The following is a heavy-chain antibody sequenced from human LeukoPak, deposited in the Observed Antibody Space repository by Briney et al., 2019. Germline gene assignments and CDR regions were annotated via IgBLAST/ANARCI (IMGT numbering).Heavy chain of an antibody. CDR3: ARDLAQTPWDY. J-gene: IGHJ4*02. V-gene: IGHV4-4*07. CDR1: GGSINNYY. Sequence: ASETLSLTCTASGGSINNYYWSWVRQPAGKGLEWIGRMYTSGSSNYNPSLKSRVTMSVDTSKNQFSLRLNSVTAADTAVYYCARDLAQTPWDYWGQGTLVTVSA. CDR2: MYTSGSS.